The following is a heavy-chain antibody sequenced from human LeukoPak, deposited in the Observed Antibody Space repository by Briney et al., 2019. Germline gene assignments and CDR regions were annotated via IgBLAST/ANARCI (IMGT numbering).Heavy chain of an antibody. CDR3: TKGTIWLPFDY. J-gene: IGHJ4*02. CDR2: ISGSGGST. D-gene: IGHD5-18*01. CDR1: GFTFSNYA. Sequence: RGSLRLSCAASGFTFSNYAMSWACQAPGKGLEWVSAISGSGGSTYYADSVKGRFTISRDNSKNTLYLQMNSLRAEDTAVYYCTKGTIWLPFDYWGQGTLVTVSS. V-gene: IGHV3-23*01.